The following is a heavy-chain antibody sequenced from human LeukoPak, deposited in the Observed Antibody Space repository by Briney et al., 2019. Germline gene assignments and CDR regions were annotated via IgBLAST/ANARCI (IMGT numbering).Heavy chain of an antibody. J-gene: IGHJ6*02. CDR2: NYDSGST. Sequence: PSETLSLTCTVPGGSISSYYWSWIRQPPGKGLEWIGCNYDSGSTNYNPSLKSRVTISVDTSKNQLSLKLTSVTSADTAVYYCARAVVAQKSGPYYYYGMDVWGQGTTVTVSS. CDR3: ARAVVAQKSGPYYYYGMDV. CDR1: GGSISSYY. D-gene: IGHD5-12*01. V-gene: IGHV4-59*01.